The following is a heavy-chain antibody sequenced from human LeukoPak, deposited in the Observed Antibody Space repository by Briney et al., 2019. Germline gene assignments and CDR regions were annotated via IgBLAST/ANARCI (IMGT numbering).Heavy chain of an antibody. J-gene: IGHJ6*02. CDR3: AGYYALDV. CDR1: GNSISISNSYW. CDR2: IHHTGTT. V-gene: IGHV4-4*02. Sequence: SGTLSLTCAVSGNSISISNSYWWTWVRQPPGRGLEWIGEIHHTGTTNYNPSLKSRVTISADKSKSHFSLTLNSVTAADTAVYYCAGYYALDVWGQGTTVTVSS.